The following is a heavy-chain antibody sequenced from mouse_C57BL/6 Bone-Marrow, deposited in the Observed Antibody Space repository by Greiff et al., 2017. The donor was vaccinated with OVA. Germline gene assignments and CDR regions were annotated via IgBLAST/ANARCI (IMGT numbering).Heavy chain of an antibody. D-gene: IGHD2-4*01. CDR2: IWTGGGT. CDR3: ASLYYDYDGEAWFAY. Sequence: VKLMESGPGLVAPSQSLSITCTVSGFSLTSYAISWVRQPPGKGLEWLGVIWTGGGTNYNSALKSRLSISKDNSKSQVFLKMNSLQTDDTARYYCASLYYDYDGEAWFAYWGQGTLVTVSA. CDR1: GFSLTSYA. J-gene: IGHJ3*01. V-gene: IGHV2-9-1*01.